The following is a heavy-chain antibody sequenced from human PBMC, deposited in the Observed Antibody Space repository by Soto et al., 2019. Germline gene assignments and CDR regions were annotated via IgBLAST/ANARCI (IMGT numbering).Heavy chain of an antibody. CDR2: ISYDGSNK. J-gene: IGHJ4*02. Sequence: GGSLRLSCAASGFTFSSYSMNWVRQAPGKGLEWVAVISYDGSNKYYADSVKGRFTISRDNSKNTLYLQMNSLRAEDTAVYYCARDKRDLRFLEWSYYFDYWGQGDLVTVSS. D-gene: IGHD3-3*01. V-gene: IGHV3-30*03. CDR3: ARDKRDLRFLEWSYYFDY. CDR1: GFTFSSYS.